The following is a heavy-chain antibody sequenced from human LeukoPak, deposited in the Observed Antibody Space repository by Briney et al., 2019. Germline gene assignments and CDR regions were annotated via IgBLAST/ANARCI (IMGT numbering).Heavy chain of an antibody. CDR3: ARDRSGYRGYYYYGMDV. CDR2: ISSSSSYI. Sequence: GGSLRLSCAASGFTFSSYSMNWVRQAPGKGLEWVSSISSSSSYIYYADSVKGRFTISRDNAKNSLYLQMNSLRAEDTAVYYCARDRSGYRGYYYYGMDVWGQGTTVTVSS. J-gene: IGHJ6*02. CDR1: GFTFSSYS. D-gene: IGHD3-3*01. V-gene: IGHV3-21*01.